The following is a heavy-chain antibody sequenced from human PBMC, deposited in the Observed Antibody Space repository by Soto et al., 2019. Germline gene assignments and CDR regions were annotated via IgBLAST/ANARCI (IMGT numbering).Heavy chain of an antibody. CDR3: AKDIQALLVPNYYFDY. Sequence: LRLSCVAAGFTFRKYGMHWVRQAPGKGLEWVAVISYEGSRKFYTDSVRGRFTISRDDSKNTVYLQMNSLRPDDTALYYCAKDIQALLVPNYYFDYWGQGALVTVSS. CDR1: GFTFRKYG. CDR2: ISYEGSRK. D-gene: IGHD2-15*01. J-gene: IGHJ4*02. V-gene: IGHV3-30*18.